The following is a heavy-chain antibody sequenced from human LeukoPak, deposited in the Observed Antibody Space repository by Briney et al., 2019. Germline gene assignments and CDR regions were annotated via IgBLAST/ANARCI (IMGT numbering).Heavy chain of an antibody. CDR1: GGTFSSYA. CDR2: IIPIFGTA. D-gene: IGHD3-3*01. V-gene: IGHV1-69*05. Sequence: SVEVSCKASGGTFSSYAISWVRQAPGQGLEWMGGIIPIFGTANYAQKFQGRVTITTDESTSTAYMELSSLRSEDTAVYYCARGGYYDFWSGHYYMDVWGKGTTVTVPS. CDR3: ARGGYYDFWSGHYYMDV. J-gene: IGHJ6*03.